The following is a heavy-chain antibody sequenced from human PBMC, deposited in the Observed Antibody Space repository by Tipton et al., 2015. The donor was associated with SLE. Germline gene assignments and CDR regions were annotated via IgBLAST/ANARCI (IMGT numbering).Heavy chain of an antibody. Sequence: LRLSCTVSGVSISTYYWSWIRQPPGKGLEWIGHICNSGSTKYDPSLKSRATISVDTSKNQFSLKLSSVTAADTAVYYCASLPQGYCSTINCSPRMDVWGKGTTVTVSS. J-gene: IGHJ6*04. V-gene: IGHV4-59*01. CDR1: GVSISTYY. CDR2: ICNSGST. D-gene: IGHD2-2*01. CDR3: ASLPQGYCSTINCSPRMDV.